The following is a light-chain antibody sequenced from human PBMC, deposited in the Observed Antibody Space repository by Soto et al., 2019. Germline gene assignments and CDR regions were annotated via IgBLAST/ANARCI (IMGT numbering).Light chain of an antibody. CDR2: KAS. CDR1: QSISSW. V-gene: IGKV1-5*03. J-gene: IGKJ1*01. Sequence: DIQMTPFPSTHSASVVDRVIITCRASQSISSWLAWYQQKPGKAPNLLIYKASSLASGVPSRFSGSGFGTEFTLTISSLQPDDSATYYCQQYYTYSRTFGQGTKVDIK. CDR3: QQYYTYSRT.